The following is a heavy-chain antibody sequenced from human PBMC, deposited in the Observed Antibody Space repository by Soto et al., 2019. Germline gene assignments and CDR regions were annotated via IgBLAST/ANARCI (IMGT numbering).Heavy chain of an antibody. D-gene: IGHD3-10*01. J-gene: IGHJ4*02. CDR1: GGTFSSYA. V-gene: IGHV1-69*12. CDR2: IIPIFGTA. CDR3: ASGSGVAGHLARRDY. Sequence: QVQLVQSGAEVKKPGSSVKVSCKASGGTFSSYAISWVRQAPGQGLEWMGGIIPIFGTANYAQKFQGRVTIAAAASRSSAYMELSSMSSEEPRGDCGASGSGVAGHLARRDYWGQGSLVSVSS.